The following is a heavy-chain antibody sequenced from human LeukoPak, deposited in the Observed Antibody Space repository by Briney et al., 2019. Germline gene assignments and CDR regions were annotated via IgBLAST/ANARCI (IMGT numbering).Heavy chain of an antibody. CDR1: GGSISSYY. Sequence: SETLSLTCTVSGGSISSYYWSWIRQPPGKGLEWNGYIYYSGSTNYNPSLKSRVTISVDTSKNQFSLKLSSVTAADTAVYYCARSDGYGLVGIWGQGTMVTVSS. J-gene: IGHJ3*02. CDR3: ARSDGYGLVGI. D-gene: IGHD3-10*01. V-gene: IGHV4-59*01. CDR2: IYYSGST.